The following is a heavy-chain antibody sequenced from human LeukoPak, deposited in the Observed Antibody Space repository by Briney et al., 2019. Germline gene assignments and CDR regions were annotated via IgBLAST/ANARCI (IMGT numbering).Heavy chain of an antibody. CDR1: GGSISSYY. J-gene: IGHJ3*02. V-gene: IGHV4-59*01. D-gene: IGHD3-16*01. CDR2: IYYSGST. CDR3: ARDGGPSFDAFDI. Sequence: SETLSLTCTVSGGSISSYYWSWIRQPPGKGLEWIGYIYYSGSTNYNPSLKSRVTISVDTSKNQFSLKLSSVTAADTAVYYCARDGGPSFDAFDIWGQGTMVTVSS.